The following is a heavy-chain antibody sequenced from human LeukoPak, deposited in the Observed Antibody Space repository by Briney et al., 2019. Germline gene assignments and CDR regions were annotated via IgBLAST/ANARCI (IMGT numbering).Heavy chain of an antibody. CDR1: GFTFSSYA. D-gene: IGHD3-22*01. V-gene: IGHV3-64*01. Sequence: GGSLRLSCAASGFTFSSYAMHWVRQAPGKGLEYVSAISSDGGSTYYANSVKGRFTISRGNSKNTLYLQMGSLRAEDMAVYYCARTDSSGYYWVYWGQGTLVTVSS. CDR3: ARTDSSGYYWVY. CDR2: ISSDGGST. J-gene: IGHJ4*02.